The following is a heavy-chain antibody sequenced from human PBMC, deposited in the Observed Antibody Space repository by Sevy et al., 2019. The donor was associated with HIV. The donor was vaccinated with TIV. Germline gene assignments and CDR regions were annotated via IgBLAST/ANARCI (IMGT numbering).Heavy chain of an antibody. D-gene: IGHD6-19*01. CDR2: INHSGST. J-gene: IGHJ4*02. Sequence: SETLSLTCAVYGGSFSGYYWSWIRQPPGKGLEWIGEINHSGSTNYNPSLKSRVTISVDTSKNQFSLKLSSVTAADTAVYYCARGSIAVDGTAYYFDYWGQGTLVTVSS. CDR1: GGSFSGYY. V-gene: IGHV4-34*01. CDR3: ARGSIAVDGTAYYFDY.